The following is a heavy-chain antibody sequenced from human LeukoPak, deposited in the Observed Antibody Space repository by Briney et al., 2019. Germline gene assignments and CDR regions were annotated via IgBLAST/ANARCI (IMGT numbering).Heavy chain of an antibody. V-gene: IGHV4-61*02. CDR3: VGATNAFDI. D-gene: IGHD2-2*01. CDR1: GGSISSGSYY. Sequence: SETLSLTCTVSGGSISSGSYYWSWIRQPAWKGLEWIGRIYTSGSTNYNPSLKSRVTISVDTSKNQFSLKLSSVTAADTAVYYCVGATNAFDIWGQGTMVTVSS. CDR2: IYTSGST. J-gene: IGHJ3*02.